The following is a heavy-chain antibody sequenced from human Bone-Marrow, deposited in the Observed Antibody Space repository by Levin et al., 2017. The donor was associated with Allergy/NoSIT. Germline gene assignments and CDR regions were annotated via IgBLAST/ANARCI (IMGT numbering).Heavy chain of an antibody. CDR1: GLTFSRFW. J-gene: IGHJ2*01. V-gene: IGHV3-7*01. CDR2: IKKDGSEE. D-gene: IGHD3-10*01. CDR3: VSTYGSGSYSNWYFDL. Sequence: GESLKISCAASGLTFSRFWMYWVRQAPGKGLEWVANIKKDGSEEYYVDSVRGRFIISRDNARNSLYLHMNRLRAEDTAVYFCVSTYGSGSYSNWYFDLWGRGALVTVSS.